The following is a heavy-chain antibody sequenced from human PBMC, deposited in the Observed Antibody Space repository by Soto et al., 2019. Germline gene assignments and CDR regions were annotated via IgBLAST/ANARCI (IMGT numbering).Heavy chain of an antibody. Sequence: PSETLSLACTVPGGSIGSYYWNWIRQPPGKGLEWIGYIYNSGSTNYNPSLKSRATISVDTSKNQFSLKLSSVTAADTAVYYCARDLYCSSTSCYDYWGQGTLVTVSS. CDR3: ARDLYCSSTSCYDY. V-gene: IGHV4-59*08. CDR1: GGSIGSYY. J-gene: IGHJ4*02. CDR2: IYNSGST. D-gene: IGHD2-2*01.